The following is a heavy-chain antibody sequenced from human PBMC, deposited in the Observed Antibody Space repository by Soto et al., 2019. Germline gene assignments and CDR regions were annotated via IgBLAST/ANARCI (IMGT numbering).Heavy chain of an antibody. Sequence: EVQVVESGGGLVQPGGSLRLSCAASGFTFSSNSMNWVRQAPGKGLEWISYISSSSSTIYADSVKGRFTISRDKAKNPLNLQLNSLRDEDTAVYYSARVIWSGHVKSELWGQGPLVTVSP. CDR1: GFTFSSNS. CDR2: ISSSSSTI. CDR3: ARVIWSGHVKSEL. J-gene: IGHJ4*02. D-gene: IGHD3-3*01. V-gene: IGHV3-48*02.